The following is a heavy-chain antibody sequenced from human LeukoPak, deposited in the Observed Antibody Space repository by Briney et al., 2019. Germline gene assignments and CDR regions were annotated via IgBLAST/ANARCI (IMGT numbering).Heavy chain of an antibody. CDR1: GFTFSSYS. D-gene: IGHD2-2*01. CDR2: ISSSSSYI. Sequence: GGSLRLSCAASGFTFSSYSMTWVRQAPGKGLEWVSSISSSSSYIYYADSVKGRFTISRDNAKISLYLQMNSLRAEDTAVYYCARDRGVVPAAAEPFDYWGQGTLVTVSS. V-gene: IGHV3-21*01. CDR3: ARDRGVVPAAAEPFDY. J-gene: IGHJ4*02.